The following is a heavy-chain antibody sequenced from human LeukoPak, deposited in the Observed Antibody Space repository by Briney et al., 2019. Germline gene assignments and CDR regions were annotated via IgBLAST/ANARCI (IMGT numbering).Heavy chain of an antibody. CDR1: GGSISSSSYY. J-gene: IGHJ4*02. CDR2: IYYSGST. V-gene: IGHV4-39*07. Sequence: SETLSLTCTVSGGSISSSSYYWGWIRQPPGKGLEWIGSIYYSGSTYYNPSLKSRVTISVDTSKNQFSLKLSSVTAADTAVCYCAREGRDSSVFDYWGQGTLVTVSS. D-gene: IGHD3-22*01. CDR3: AREGRDSSVFDY.